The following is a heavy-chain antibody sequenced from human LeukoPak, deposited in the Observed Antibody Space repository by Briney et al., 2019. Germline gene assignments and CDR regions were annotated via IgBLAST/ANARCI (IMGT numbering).Heavy chain of an antibody. Sequence: GASVKVSCKASGGTFSSYAISWVRQAPGQGLEWMGGIIPIFGTANYAQKFQGRVTITADESTSTAYMELSSLRSEDTAVYYCARQDCDFWSGSPNWFDPWGQGTLVTVSS. J-gene: IGHJ5*02. CDR3: ARQDCDFWSGSPNWFDP. CDR1: GGTFSSYA. V-gene: IGHV1-69*13. CDR2: IIPIFGTA. D-gene: IGHD3-3*01.